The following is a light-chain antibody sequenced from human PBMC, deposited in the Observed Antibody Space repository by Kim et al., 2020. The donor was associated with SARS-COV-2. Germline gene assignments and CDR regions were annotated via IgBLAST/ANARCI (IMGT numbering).Light chain of an antibody. CDR2: ATT. Sequence: GYGFTSTCRASQGIISYVAWSQKKPGKAPKLLIYATTNLQSRVPSRFSGSGSGTDFTLTFTCLQSKDFASYYCPEYYSYPITFGQGTRLEIK. CDR1: QGIISY. V-gene: IGKV1-8*01. J-gene: IGKJ5*01. CDR3: PEYYSYPIT.